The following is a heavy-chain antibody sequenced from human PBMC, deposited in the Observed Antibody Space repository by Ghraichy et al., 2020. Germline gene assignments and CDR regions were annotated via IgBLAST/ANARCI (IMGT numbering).Heavy chain of an antibody. Sequence: LSLTCAASGFTLSNSWMHWVPQVPGKGLVCVSRIKRDGSSTTYADSVKGRFTISRDNPKNTLYLQMNSLRAEDTAVYHCAREHCSCGRSFFGTGEAHLDYWGQGTLVAVSS. J-gene: IGHJ4*02. CDR3: AREHCSCGRSFFGTGEAHLDY. V-gene: IGHV3-74*01. D-gene: IGHD2-15*01. CDR2: IKRDGSST. CDR1: GFTLSNSW.